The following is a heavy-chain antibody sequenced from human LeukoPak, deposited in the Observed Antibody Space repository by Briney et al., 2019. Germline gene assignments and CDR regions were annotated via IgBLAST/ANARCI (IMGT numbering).Heavy chain of an antibody. Sequence: GGSLRLSCAGSGFTVSSSTMSWVRQAPAKGLEWVSNFYSDALDGITNYADSVKGRFTISRDNSQNTLYLQMNSLRVEDTATYYCAREIGGGHHYFEHWGQGTVVTVSS. J-gene: IGHJ4*02. D-gene: IGHD1-26*01. CDR2: FYSDALDGIT. CDR3: AREIGGGHHYFEH. CDR1: GFTVSSST. V-gene: IGHV3-53*01.